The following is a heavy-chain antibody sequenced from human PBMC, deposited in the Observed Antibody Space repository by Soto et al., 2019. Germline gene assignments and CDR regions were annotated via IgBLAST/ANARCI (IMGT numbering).Heavy chain of an antibody. V-gene: IGHV3-7*01. D-gene: IGHD2-2*01. CDR1: GFTFSSYW. Sequence: GGSLRLSCAASGFTFSSYWMSWVRQAPGKGLEWVANIKQDGSEKYYVDSVKGRFTISRDNAKNSLYLQMNSLRAEDTAVYYCARDRVIQLLPIWPDPWGQGTLVTVSS. CDR2: IKQDGSEK. J-gene: IGHJ5*02. CDR3: ARDRVIQLLPIWPDP.